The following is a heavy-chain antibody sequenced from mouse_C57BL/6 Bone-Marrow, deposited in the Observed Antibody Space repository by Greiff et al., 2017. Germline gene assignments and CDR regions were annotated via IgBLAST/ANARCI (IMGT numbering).Heavy chain of an antibody. CDR2: IYPGSGST. J-gene: IGHJ4*01. V-gene: IGHV1-55*01. CDR1: GYTFTSYW. CDR3: AREDSSGYLDYAMDY. Sequence: QVQLQQPGAELVRPGSSVKLSCKASGYTFTSYWMDWVKQRPGQGLEWIGDIYPGSGSTNYNEKFKSKATLTVDTSSSTAYMQLSSLTSEDSAVFDCAREDSSGYLDYAMDYWGQGTSVTVSS. D-gene: IGHD3-2*02.